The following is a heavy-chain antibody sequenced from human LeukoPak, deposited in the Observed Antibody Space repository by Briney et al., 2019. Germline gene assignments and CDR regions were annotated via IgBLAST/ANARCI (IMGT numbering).Heavy chain of an antibody. CDR1: GGSIGTYY. Sequence: SETLSLTCSVSGGSIGTYYWTWIRQPPGKGLEWIGYIYYTGSTNYNPSLKSRATMSVDTSKSQVSLKMASVTVADTAVYYCARPSIPSAAASALDIWGQGTMVTVSS. J-gene: IGHJ3*02. D-gene: IGHD2-2*01. CDR3: ARPSIPSAAASALDI. CDR2: IYYTGST. V-gene: IGHV4-59*08.